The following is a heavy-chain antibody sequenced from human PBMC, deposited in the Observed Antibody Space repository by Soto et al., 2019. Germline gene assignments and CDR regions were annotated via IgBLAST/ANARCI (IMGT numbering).Heavy chain of an antibody. CDR2: ISSSGSSI. CDR3: ATYCSGGSCSWVV. V-gene: IGHV3-48*02. J-gene: IGHJ6*02. Sequence: HPGGSLRLSCAASGFSFSTFSMNWVRQAPGKGLEWVSYISSSGSSINYAGSVEGRFTISRDNDKSSLYLHMNSLREEDTAVYYCATYCSGGSCSWVVWGQGTTVTVS. D-gene: IGHD2-15*01. CDR1: GFSFSTFS.